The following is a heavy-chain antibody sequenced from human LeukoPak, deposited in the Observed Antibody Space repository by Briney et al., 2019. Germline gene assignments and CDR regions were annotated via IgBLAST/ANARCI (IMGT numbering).Heavy chain of an antibody. D-gene: IGHD3-10*01. J-gene: IGHJ1*01. CDR3: ARRAAGRPGADYFQH. V-gene: IGHV3-48*02. CDR1: GXTFSGYS. Sequence: GGSLRLSCAASGXTFSGYSVNWVRQAVGKGLEWVSYISASSSSIYYADSVKGRFTISRDNAKNSLYLQMNSLRDEDTAVYYCARRAAGRPGADYFQHWGQGILVTVSS. CDR2: ISASSSSI.